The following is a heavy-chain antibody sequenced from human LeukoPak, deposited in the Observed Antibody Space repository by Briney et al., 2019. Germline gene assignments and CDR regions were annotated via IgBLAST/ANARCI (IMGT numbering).Heavy chain of an antibody. CDR2: ISAYNGNT. D-gene: IGHD5-12*01. Sequence: ASVKVSCKASGYTFTSYGISWVRQAPGQGLEWMGWISAYNGNTNYAQKLQGRVTMTTDTSTSTAYMELRSLRSDDTAVYYCAREVRGYSGEEGPDYWGQGTLVTVSS. V-gene: IGHV1-18*01. CDR1: GYTFTSYG. CDR3: AREVRGYSGEEGPDY. J-gene: IGHJ4*02.